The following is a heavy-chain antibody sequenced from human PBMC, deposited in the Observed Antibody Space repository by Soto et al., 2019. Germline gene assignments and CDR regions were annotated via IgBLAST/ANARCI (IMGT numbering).Heavy chain of an antibody. CDR2: ISGSGGST. CDR1: GFTFSSYA. D-gene: IGHD4-17*01. V-gene: IGHV3-23*01. CDR3: AKDSSHGDYVSWFDP. J-gene: IGHJ5*02. Sequence: PGGSLRLSCAASGFTFSSYAMSWVRQAPGKGLEWVSAISGSGGSTYYADSVKGRFTISRDNSKNTLYLQMNSLRAEDTAVYYCAKDSSHGDYVSWFDPWGQGTLVTVSS.